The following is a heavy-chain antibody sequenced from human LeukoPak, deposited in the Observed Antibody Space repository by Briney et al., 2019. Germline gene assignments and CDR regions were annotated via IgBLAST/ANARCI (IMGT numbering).Heavy chain of an antibody. CDR2: IYIAGST. CDR3: ASRRDYGINS. D-gene: IGHD4-17*01. Sequence: PGGSLRLSCAASGFTVSSSYMSWVRQAPGKGLEWVSVIYIAGSTYYADSVKGRFTISRDNSKNTLYLQMNSLRAEDTAVYYCASRRDYGINSWGQGTLVTVSS. CDR1: GFTVSSSY. J-gene: IGHJ4*02. V-gene: IGHV3-53*01.